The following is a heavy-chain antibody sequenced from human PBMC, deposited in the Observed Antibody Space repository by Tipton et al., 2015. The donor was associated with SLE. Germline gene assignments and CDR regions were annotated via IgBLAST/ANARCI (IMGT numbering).Heavy chain of an antibody. CDR1: GGSISSSSYY. CDR2: IYYSGSS. V-gene: IGHV4-39*07. J-gene: IGHJ4*02. D-gene: IGHD1-7*01. CDR3: TRVPRYNWNYIAD. Sequence: TLSLTCTVSGGSISSSSYYWGWIRQPPGKGLEWIGRIYYSGSSYNNPSLKSRVTISVDTSKNQFSLKLTSVTAADTAVYHCTRVPRYNWNYIADWGQGTLVSVSS.